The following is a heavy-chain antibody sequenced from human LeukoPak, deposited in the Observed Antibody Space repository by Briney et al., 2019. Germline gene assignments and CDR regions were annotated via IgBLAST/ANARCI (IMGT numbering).Heavy chain of an antibody. J-gene: IGHJ6*03. CDR1: GYIFTRYY. CDR3: ARGPGALGWLHKKFYYYYMDV. CDR2: INPCCGST. Sequence: ASVTVSFKACGYIFTRYYMHGLRQAPGQGLDGMGLINPCCGSTSYAQKFQGRVTMTRDTSTSTVYMELSSLRSEDTAVYYCARGPGALGWLHKKFYYYYMDVWGKGTTVTVSS. V-gene: IGHV1-46*01. D-gene: IGHD5-12*01.